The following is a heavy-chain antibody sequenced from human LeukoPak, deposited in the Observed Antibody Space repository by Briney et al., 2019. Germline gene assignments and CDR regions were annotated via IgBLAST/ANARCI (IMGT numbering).Heavy chain of an antibody. Sequence: GGSLRLSCAASGFTFSSYEMNWVRQAPGKGLEWVSYISSSGSTIYYADSVKGRFTISRDNAKSSLYLQMNSLRAEDTAVYYCARTLWGSGSTFDYWGQGTLVTVSS. CDR2: ISSSGSTI. J-gene: IGHJ4*02. CDR1: GFTFSSYE. CDR3: ARTLWGSGSTFDY. V-gene: IGHV3-48*03. D-gene: IGHD3-16*01.